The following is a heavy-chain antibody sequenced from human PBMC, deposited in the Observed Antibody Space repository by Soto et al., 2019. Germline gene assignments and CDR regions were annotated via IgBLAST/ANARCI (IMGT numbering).Heavy chain of an antibody. CDR3: ARGGGYYFDY. V-gene: IGHV4-4*02. D-gene: IGHD3-16*01. Sequence: QVQLQESGPGLVQPSGTLSLTCTVSSGSIGSNNWWNWVRLPPGKGLEWIGEIFHTGSTNYNASLRSRVTISLDMSRNQFSLRLSSVTAADTAVYYCARGGGYYFDYWGQGTLVTVSS. J-gene: IGHJ4*02. CDR1: SGSIGSNNW. CDR2: IFHTGST.